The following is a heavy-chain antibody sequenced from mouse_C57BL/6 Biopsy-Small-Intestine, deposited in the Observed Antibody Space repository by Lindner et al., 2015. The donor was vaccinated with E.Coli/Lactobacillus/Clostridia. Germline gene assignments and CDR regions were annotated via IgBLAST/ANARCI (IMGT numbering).Heavy chain of an antibody. D-gene: IGHD4-1*01. CDR3: ARGTGSYFDY. CDR1: GYAFSGYW. Sequence: VQLQESGAELVKPGATVKISCKASGYAFSGYWMNWVKQRPGKGLEWIGQIYPGDGNADYNGKFKGKATLTADKSSSTAYMQFSSLTSEDSAVYFCARGTGSYFDYWGQGTTLTVSS. V-gene: IGHV1-80*01. CDR2: IYPGDGNA. J-gene: IGHJ2*01.